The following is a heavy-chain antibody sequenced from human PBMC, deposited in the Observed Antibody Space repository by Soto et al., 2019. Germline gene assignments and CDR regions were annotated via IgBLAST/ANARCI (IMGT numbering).Heavy chain of an antibody. D-gene: IGHD6-6*01. CDR2: ISAHNGNT. J-gene: IGHJ4*02. V-gene: IGHV1-18*01. Sequence: QGHLVQSGAEVKKPGASVKVSCQASGYAFTTYGITWVRQAPGQGLEWMGWISAHNGNTNYAQKLQGRVTVTRDTSTSTAYMELRSLRSDDTAVYYCARGRDGDYWGQGALVTVSS. CDR3: ARGRDGDY. CDR1: GYAFTTYG.